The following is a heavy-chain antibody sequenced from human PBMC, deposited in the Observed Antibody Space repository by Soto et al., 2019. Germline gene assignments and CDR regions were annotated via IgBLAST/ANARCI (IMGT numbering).Heavy chain of an antibody. V-gene: IGHV6-1*01. D-gene: IGHD2-15*01. CDR2: TYYRSKWYN. J-gene: IGHJ4*02. CDR3: AREGWFWQLDY. CDR1: GASLSRISAA. Sequence: SQTLSLTRVISGASLSRISAAWDWIRHSPSRGLEWLGGTYYRSKWYNKFRVSVKSRITIKLDTSKNHFYVQPNSLTPEGTVMYYCAREGWFWQLDYWGQGTLVTVSS.